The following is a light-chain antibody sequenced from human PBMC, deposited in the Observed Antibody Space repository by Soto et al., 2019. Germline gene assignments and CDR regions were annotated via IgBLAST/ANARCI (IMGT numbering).Light chain of an antibody. J-gene: IGKJ1*01. V-gene: IGKV3-15*01. Sequence: EIVMTQSPATLSVSPGERATLSCRASQSVTTNLAWYQQKPGQAPRLLIYRASTRATGIPASFSGGGSGTEFTLTISSLQSEDFAVYICQQYNDWPPRWTFGQGTKVEIK. CDR1: QSVTTN. CDR3: QQYNDWPPRWT. CDR2: RAS.